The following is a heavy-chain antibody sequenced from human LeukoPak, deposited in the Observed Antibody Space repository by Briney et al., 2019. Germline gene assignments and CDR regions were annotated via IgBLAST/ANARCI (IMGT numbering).Heavy chain of an antibody. CDR3: ARSRRGNSYSAFDY. J-gene: IGHJ4*02. CDR2: IYNSGST. D-gene: IGHD4-23*01. Sequence: SETLSLTCTVSDGSISSYYWSWIRQPPGKGLEWIGYIYNSGSTNYNPSLKSRVTISVDTSKNQFSLRLSSVTAADTAVYYCARSRRGNSYSAFDYWGQGTLVTVSS. CDR1: DGSISSYY. V-gene: IGHV4-59*08.